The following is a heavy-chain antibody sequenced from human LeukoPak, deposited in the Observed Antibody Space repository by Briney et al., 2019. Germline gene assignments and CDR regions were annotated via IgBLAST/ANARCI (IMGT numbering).Heavy chain of an antibody. CDR3: AKVVPAADVVY. Sequence: GGSLRLSCAASGFTFSSYAMSWVRQAPGKGLEWVSAISGSGGSTYYANSVKGRFTISRNNSKNTLYLQMNSLRAEDTAVYYCAKVVPAADVVYWGQGTLVTVSS. CDR1: GFTFSSYA. CDR2: ISGSGGST. D-gene: IGHD2-2*01. J-gene: IGHJ4*02. V-gene: IGHV3-23*01.